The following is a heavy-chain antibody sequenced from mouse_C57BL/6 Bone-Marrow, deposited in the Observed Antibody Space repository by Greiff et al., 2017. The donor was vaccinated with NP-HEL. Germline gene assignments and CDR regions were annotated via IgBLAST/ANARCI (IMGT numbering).Heavy chain of an antibody. V-gene: IGHV1-80*01. Sequence: QVQLQQSGAELVKPGASVKISCKASGYAFSSYWMNWVKQRPGKGLEWIGQIYPGDGDTNYNGKFKGKATLTADKSSSTAYMQLSSLTSEDSAVYCCARSRTGRWYFDVWGTGTTVTVSS. CDR3: ARSRTGRWYFDV. J-gene: IGHJ1*03. CDR2: IYPGDGDT. D-gene: IGHD4-1*01. CDR1: GYAFSSYW.